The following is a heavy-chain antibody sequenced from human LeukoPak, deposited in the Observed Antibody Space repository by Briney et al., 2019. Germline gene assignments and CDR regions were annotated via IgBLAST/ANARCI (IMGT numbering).Heavy chain of an antibody. CDR1: GFTFSDYY. CDR2: ISSSGSTI. CDR3: ARDSSSWYGNWFDP. J-gene: IGHJ5*02. Sequence: PGGSLRLSCAASGFTFSDYYMSWIRQAPGKGLEWVSYISSSGSTIYYADSVKGRFTISRDNAKNSLYLQMNSLRAEDTAVYYCARDSSSWYGNWFDPWAREPWSPSPQ. V-gene: IGHV3-11*01. D-gene: IGHD6-13*01.